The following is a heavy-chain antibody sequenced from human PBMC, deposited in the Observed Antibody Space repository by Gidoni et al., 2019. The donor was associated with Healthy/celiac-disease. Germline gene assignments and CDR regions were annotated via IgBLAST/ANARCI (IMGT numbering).Heavy chain of an antibody. CDR2: IIPIFGTA. CDR3: ARIRDGVPAADDAFDI. V-gene: IGHV1-69*06. D-gene: IGHD2-2*01. CDR1: GGTFSSYA. Sequence: QVQLVQSGAEVKKPGSSVKVSCKDSGGTFSSYAISWVRQAPGQGLEWMGGIIPIFGTANYAQKFQCRVTITADKSTSTAYMELSSLRSEDTAVYYCARIRDGVPAADDAFDIWGQGTMVTVSS. J-gene: IGHJ3*02.